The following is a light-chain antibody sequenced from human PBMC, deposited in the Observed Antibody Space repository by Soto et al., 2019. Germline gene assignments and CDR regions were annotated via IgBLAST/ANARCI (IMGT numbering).Light chain of an antibody. CDR3: TEDLQTPGT. V-gene: IGKV2-28*01. J-gene: IGKJ2*02. CDR1: QSLLHSNGYNY. Sequence: DIVMTQSPLSLPVTPGEPASISCRSSQSLLHSNGYNYLDWYLQKPGQSPQLLIYLGSNRASGVPDRFSGSGSGTDFTLKISRVEAEDVGVYYCTEDLQTPGTFGQGTKLEIK. CDR2: LGS.